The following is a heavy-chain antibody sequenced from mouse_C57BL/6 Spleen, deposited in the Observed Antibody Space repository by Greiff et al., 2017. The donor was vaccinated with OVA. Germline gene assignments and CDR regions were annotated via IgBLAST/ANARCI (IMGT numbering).Heavy chain of an antibody. CDR1: GYTFTSYW. D-gene: IGHD2-4*01. CDR2: IDPSDSYT. Sequence: QVQLQQPGAELVKPGASVKLSCKASGYTFTSYWMQWVKQRPGQGLEWIGEIDPSDSYTNYNQKFKGKATLTVDTSSSTAYMQLSSLTSEDSAVYYCARKGYDYDRGNFDYWGQGTTLTVSS. V-gene: IGHV1-50*01. CDR3: ARKGYDYDRGNFDY. J-gene: IGHJ2*01.